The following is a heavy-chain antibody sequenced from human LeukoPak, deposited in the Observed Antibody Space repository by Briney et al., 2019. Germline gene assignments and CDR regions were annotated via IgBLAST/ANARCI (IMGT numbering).Heavy chain of an antibody. J-gene: IGHJ4*02. V-gene: IGHV3-30-3*01. CDR1: GFTFSSYA. D-gene: IGHD6-13*01. CDR3: ATEGLGSSWSSFDY. CDR2: ISYDGSNK. Sequence: GRSLRLSCTASGFTFSSYAMHWVRQAPGKGLEWVAIISYDGSNKYYADSVKGRFTISRDNSKNTLYLQMNSLRPEDTAVYYCATEGLGSSWSSFDYWGQGTLVTVSS.